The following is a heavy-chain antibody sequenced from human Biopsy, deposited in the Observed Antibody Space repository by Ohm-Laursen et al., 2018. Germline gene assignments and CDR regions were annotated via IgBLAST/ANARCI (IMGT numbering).Heavy chain of an antibody. Sequence: SDTLSLTCAVFGKTFSDYQWSWIRQPPGKGLKWIGQINQAGTTNCNPSLKSRVSISADASKYEFSLRLTSVTAADTAVYLCGNEVHGRDYWGLGAQVTVSS. CDR3: GNEVHGRDY. D-gene: IGHD2-15*01. CDR2: INQAGTT. CDR1: GKTFSDYQ. V-gene: IGHV4-34*08. J-gene: IGHJ4*02.